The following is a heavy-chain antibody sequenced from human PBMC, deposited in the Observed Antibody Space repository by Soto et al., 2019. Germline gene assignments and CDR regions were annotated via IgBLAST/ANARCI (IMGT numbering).Heavy chain of an antibody. CDR2: IIPIFGTA. J-gene: IGHJ4*02. CDR1: GGTFSSYA. V-gene: IGHV1-69*06. CDR3: ARDRRGYFDWFPDY. D-gene: IGHD3-9*01. Sequence: GASVKVSCKASGGTFSSYAISWVRQAPGQGLEWMGGIIPIFGTANYAQKFQGRVTITADKSTSTAYMELSSLRSEDTAVYYCARDRRGYFDWFPDYWGQGTLVTVSS.